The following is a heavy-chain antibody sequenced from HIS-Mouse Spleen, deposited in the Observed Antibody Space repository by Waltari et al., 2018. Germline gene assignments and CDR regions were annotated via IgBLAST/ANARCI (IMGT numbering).Heavy chain of an antibody. Sequence: QVLLVESGGGVVQPGRSLRLSCAASGFTFRSYSIYWVRQAPGKGLEWVAVISYDGSNKYYADSVKGRFTISRDNSKNTLYLQMNSLRAEDTAVYYCARDRSGSHFDYWGQGTLVTVSS. CDR1: GFTFRSYS. J-gene: IGHJ4*02. CDR2: ISYDGSNK. V-gene: IGHV3-30-3*01. D-gene: IGHD6-25*01. CDR3: ARDRSGSHFDY.